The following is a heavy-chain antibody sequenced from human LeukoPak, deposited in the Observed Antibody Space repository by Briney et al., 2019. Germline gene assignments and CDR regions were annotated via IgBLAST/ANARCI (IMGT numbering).Heavy chain of an antibody. V-gene: IGHV3-23*01. CDR1: GFTFSSYA. D-gene: IGHD2-8*01. CDR3: AKDYMVYATLAWFDP. J-gene: IGHJ5*02. Sequence: GGSLRLSCAASGFTFSSYAMSWVRQAPGKGLEWVSAISGSGGSTYYADSVKGRFTISRDNSKNTLYLQMNSLRAEDTAVYYCAKDYMVYATLAWFDPWAREPWSPSPQ. CDR2: ISGSGGST.